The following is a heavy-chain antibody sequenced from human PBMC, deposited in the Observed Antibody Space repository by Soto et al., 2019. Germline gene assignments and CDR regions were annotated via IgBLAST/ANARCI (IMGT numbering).Heavy chain of an antibody. V-gene: IGHV1-3*01. D-gene: IGHD2-15*01. CDR1: GYNFATYG. J-gene: IGHJ6*02. CDR2: INAVNGDT. CDR3: ARPLGYCVGGNCYEGSDYYGMDD. Sequence: QVQLVQSGAEVKKSGASVKVSCKASGYNFATYGMHWVRQAPGQRLEWMGWINAVNGDTKYSQKFQGKGTISTDTSASTAYMERSSLTSEDTAVYYCARPLGYCVGGNCYEGSDYYGMDDWGPGTTVIVSS.